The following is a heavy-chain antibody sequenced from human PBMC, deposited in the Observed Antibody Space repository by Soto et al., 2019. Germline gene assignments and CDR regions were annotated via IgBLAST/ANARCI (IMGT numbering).Heavy chain of an antibody. D-gene: IGHD3-16*01. CDR2: MNRNSGNT. CDR3: EREGVRGRDV. Sequence: QVQLVQSGAEVKKPGASVKVPCKASGYTFTSYDITWARQATGQGLEWMGWMNRNSGNTGYAQKIQGRGSRTRNTARRTANMELSNLRSEDTAMYYCEREGVRGRDVWGRETTVTVSS. J-gene: IGHJ6*02. CDR1: GYTFTSYD. V-gene: IGHV1-8*01.